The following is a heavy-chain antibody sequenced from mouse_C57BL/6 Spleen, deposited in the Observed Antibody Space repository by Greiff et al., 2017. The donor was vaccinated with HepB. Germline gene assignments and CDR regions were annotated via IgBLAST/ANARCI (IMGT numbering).Heavy chain of an antibody. V-gene: IGHV1-64*01. CDR1: GYTFPSYC. Sequence: QVQLQQPGAELVKPGASVTFSCKSSGYTFPSYCMHWVKQRPGQGLEWIGMIHPNSGSTNYNEKFKSKATLTVDKSSSTAYMQLSSLTSEDSAVYYCARREGTWGFAYWGQGTLVTVSA. CDR3: ARREGTWGFAY. CDR2: IHPNSGST. J-gene: IGHJ3*01. D-gene: IGHD3-3*01.